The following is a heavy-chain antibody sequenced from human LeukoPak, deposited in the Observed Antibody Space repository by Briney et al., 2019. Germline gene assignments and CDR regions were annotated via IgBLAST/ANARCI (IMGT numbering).Heavy chain of an antibody. CDR1: GGTFSSYT. J-gene: IGHJ5*02. V-gene: IGHV1-69*04. CDR3: AREGYYDSRARADWFDP. CDR2: IIPILGIA. Sequence: ASVKVSCKASGGTFSSYTISWVRQAPGQGLEWMGRIIPILGIANYAQKFQGRVTITADKSTSTAYMELSSLRPEDTAVYYCAREGYYDSRARADWFDPWGQGTLVTVSS. D-gene: IGHD3-22*01.